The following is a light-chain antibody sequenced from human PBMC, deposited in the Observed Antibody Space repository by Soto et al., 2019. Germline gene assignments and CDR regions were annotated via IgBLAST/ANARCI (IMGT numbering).Light chain of an antibody. Sequence: QTVVTQEPSFSVSPGRTVTLTCGLTSGSVSTGYYPSWYQQTPGQDPRTLIYSTNTRSSGVPDRFSVSILGNKAALTITGSHADDEADYYCVLYMGSGIWVFGGGTKVTVL. CDR1: SGSVSTGYY. CDR3: VLYMGSGIWV. CDR2: STN. J-gene: IGLJ3*02. V-gene: IGLV8-61*01.